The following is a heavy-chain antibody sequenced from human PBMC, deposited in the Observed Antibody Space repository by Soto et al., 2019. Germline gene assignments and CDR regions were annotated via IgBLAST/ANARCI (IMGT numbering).Heavy chain of an antibody. Sequence: QVQLVQSGAEVKKPGSSVKVSCKASGGTFSSYTISWVRQAPGQGLEWMGRIIPILGIANYAQKFQGRVTITADKSTSTAYMELSCLRSEDTAVYYCARGTIFGVASDNWFDPWGPGTLVTVSS. CDR2: IIPILGIA. J-gene: IGHJ5*02. CDR3: ARGTIFGVASDNWFDP. D-gene: IGHD3-3*01. V-gene: IGHV1-69*02. CDR1: GGTFSSYT.